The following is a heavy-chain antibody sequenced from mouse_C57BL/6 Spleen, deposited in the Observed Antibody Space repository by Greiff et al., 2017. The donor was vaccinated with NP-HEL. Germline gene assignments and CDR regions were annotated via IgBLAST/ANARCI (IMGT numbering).Heavy chain of an antibody. D-gene: IGHD4-1*01. J-gene: IGHJ3*01. V-gene: IGHV6-3*01. CDR3: TAGPWFAY. Sequence: DVHLVESGGGLVQPGGSMKLSCVASGFTFSNYWMNWVRQSPEKGLEWVAQIRLKSDNYATHYAESVKGRFTISRDDSKSSVYLQMNNLRAEDTVIYYCTAGPWFAYWGQGTLVTVSA. CDR2: IRLKSDNYAT. CDR1: GFTFSNYW.